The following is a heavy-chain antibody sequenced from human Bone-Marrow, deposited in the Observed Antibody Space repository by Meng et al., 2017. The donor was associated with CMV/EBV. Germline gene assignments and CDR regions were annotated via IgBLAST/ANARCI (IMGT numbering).Heavy chain of an antibody. D-gene: IGHD2-21*01. V-gene: IGHV1-69*02. CDR1: GVTFSSYT. CDR3: ARGPGYCGGDCYSRWFEP. Sequence: SVKVSCKASGVTFSSYTISWVRQAPGQGLEWMGRIIPILGIANYAQKFQGRVTITADKSTSTAYMELSSLRSEDTAVYYCARGPGYCGGDCYSRWFEPWGQGTLVTVSS. J-gene: IGHJ5*02. CDR2: IIPILGIA.